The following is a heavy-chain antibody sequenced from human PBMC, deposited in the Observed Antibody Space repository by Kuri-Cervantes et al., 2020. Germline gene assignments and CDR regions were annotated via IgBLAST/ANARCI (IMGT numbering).Heavy chain of an antibody. D-gene: IGHD2-15*01. CDR2: IYYSGST. Sequence: GSLRLSCTVSGCSISSSSYYWGWIRQPPGKGLEWIGSIYYSGSTYYNPSLKSRVTISVDTSKNQFSLKLSSVTAADTAVYYCARGQEYCSGGSCRSYYFDYWGQGTLVTVSS. V-gene: IGHV4-39*01. CDR1: GCSISSSSYY. CDR3: ARGQEYCSGGSCRSYYFDY. J-gene: IGHJ4*02.